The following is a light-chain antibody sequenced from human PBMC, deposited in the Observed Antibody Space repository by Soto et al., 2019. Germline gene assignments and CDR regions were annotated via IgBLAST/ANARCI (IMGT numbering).Light chain of an antibody. V-gene: IGKV1-5*01. J-gene: IGKJ1*01. CDR3: QHYNTYSPGT. Sequence: DIQMTQTPATLSAFAGDRVTVTCRASQSVSSWVAWYQEKPGRGPKLLIYGASTWQSGVPSRFIGSGSGTEFTLTITSLQPDDFATYYCQHYNTYSPGTFGQGTRVEVK. CDR1: QSVSSW. CDR2: GAS.